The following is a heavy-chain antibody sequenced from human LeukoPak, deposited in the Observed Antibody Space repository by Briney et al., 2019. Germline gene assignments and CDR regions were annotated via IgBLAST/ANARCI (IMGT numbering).Heavy chain of an antibody. CDR3: ARGNCSSTSCYLSNWFDP. V-gene: IGHV4-34*01. D-gene: IGHD2-2*01. J-gene: IGHJ5*02. Sequence: KPSETLSLTCAVYGGSFSGYYWSWIRQPPGKGLEWIGEINHSGSTNYNPSLKSRVTISVDTSKNQFSLKLSSVTAADTAVYYCARGNCSSTSCYLSNWFDPWGQGTLVTVSS. CDR1: GGSFSGYY. CDR2: INHSGST.